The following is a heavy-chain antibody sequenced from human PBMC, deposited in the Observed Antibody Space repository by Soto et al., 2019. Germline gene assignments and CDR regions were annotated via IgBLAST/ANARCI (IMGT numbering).Heavy chain of an antibody. J-gene: IGHJ3*02. CDR2: IYYSGST. Sequence: SETLSLTCTVSGGSISSYYWSWIRQPPGKGLEWIGYIYYSGSTNYNPSLKSRVTISVDTSKNQFSLKLSSVTAADTAVYYCAMGLRGYYDKGVHPGAFDIWGQGTMVTVSS. CDR3: AMGLRGYYDKGVHPGAFDI. CDR1: GGSISSYY. V-gene: IGHV4-59*01. D-gene: IGHD3-22*01.